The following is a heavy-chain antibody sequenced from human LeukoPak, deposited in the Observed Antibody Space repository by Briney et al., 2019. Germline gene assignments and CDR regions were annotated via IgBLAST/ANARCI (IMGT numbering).Heavy chain of an antibody. V-gene: IGHV3-74*01. D-gene: IGHD5-24*01. CDR3: AREYGYNTAHFDY. CDR1: GFTFSNYW. J-gene: IGHJ4*02. Sequence: GGSLRLPCAASGFTFSNYWMHWVRQAPGKGLVWVSRINMDGSITSYADSVKGRFIISRDNAKSTLYLQMNSLRAESTAVYYCAREYGYNTAHFDYWGQGTLVTVSS. CDR2: INMDGSIT.